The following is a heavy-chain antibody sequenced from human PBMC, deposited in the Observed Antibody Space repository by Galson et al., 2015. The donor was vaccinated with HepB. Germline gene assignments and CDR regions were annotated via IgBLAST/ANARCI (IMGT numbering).Heavy chain of an antibody. J-gene: IGHJ4*02. V-gene: IGHV1-18*01. CDR2: ISAYNGNT. CDR3: ARDRERPPHTPRDY. CDR1: GYTFTSYG. D-gene: IGHD1-1*01. Sequence: SVKVSCKASGYTFTSYGISWVRQAPGQGLEWMGWISAYNGNTNYAQKLQGRVTMTTDTSTSTAYMELRSLRSDDTAVYYCARDRERPPHTPRDYWGQGTLVTVSS.